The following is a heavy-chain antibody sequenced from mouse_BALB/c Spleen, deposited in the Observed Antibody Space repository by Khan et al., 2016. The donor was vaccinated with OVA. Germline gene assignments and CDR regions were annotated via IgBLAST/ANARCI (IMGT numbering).Heavy chain of an antibody. J-gene: IGHJ2*01. CDR1: GFSLSISGMG. V-gene: IGHV8-12*01. D-gene: IGHD3-3*01. CDR2: IYWDDHK. CDR3: VRRRDWYFDY. Sequence: QVTLKESGPGTLQPSQTLSLTCSFAGFSLSISGMGVSWIRQPSGKGLEWLAHIYWDDHKRYNPSLKSRLTISKDTSRNQVFIKITSVDTADTATYYCVRRRDWYFDYWGQGTTLTVSS.